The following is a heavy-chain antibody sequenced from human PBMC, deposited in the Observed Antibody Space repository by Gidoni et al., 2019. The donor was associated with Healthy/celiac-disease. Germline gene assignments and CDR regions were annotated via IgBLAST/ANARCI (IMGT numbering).Heavy chain of an antibody. CDR3: ARGGSYITEGTDY. Sequence: QVQLQQWGAGRLKISETLSPTGPVKGGSFSGYYWSWIRKPPGKGMEWIGEINHSGSTNYNPSLKSRVTISVDTSTTQFSLKLSSVTAADTAVYYCARGGSYITEGTDYWGQGTLVTVSS. J-gene: IGHJ4*02. V-gene: IGHV4-34*01. CDR1: GGSFSGYY. D-gene: IGHD1-26*01. CDR2: INHSGST.